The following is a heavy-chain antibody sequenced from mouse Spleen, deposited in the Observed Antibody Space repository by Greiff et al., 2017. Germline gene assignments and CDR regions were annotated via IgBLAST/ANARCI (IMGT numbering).Heavy chain of an antibody. D-gene: IGHD2-5*01. Sequence: VKLVESGAELMKPGASVKISCKATGYTFSSYWIEWVKQRPGHGLEWIGEILPGSGSTNYNEKFKGKATFTADTSSNTAYMQLSSLTSEDSAVYYCARAGYSNYVDYWGQGTTLTVSS. CDR3: ARAGYSNYVDY. J-gene: IGHJ2*01. CDR1: GYTFSSYW. V-gene: IGHV1-9*01. CDR2: ILPGSGST.